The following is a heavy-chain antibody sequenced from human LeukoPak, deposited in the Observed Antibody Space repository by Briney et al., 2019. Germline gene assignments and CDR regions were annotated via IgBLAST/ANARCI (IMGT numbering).Heavy chain of an antibody. D-gene: IGHD3-3*01. CDR3: AKGQYDFWSGYVDY. V-gene: IGHV3-23*01. Sequence: GGSLRLSCAASGFTFTACAMTWVRQAPGKGLEWVSAISGSGGSTYYADSVKGRFTISRDNSKNTLYLQMNSLRAEDTAVYYCAKGQYDFWSGYVDYWGQGTLVTVSS. CDR2: ISGSGGST. J-gene: IGHJ4*02. CDR1: GFTFTACA.